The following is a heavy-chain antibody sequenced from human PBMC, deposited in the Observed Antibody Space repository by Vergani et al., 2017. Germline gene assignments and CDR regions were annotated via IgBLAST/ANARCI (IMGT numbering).Heavy chain of an antibody. CDR1: GASINNDFYY. CDR2: IYVSGIT. Sequence: QVQLQESGPGLVKPSQTLSLTCTVSGASINNDFYYWHWIRQPAGKGLEWIGRIYVSGITDYNSSLQSRVSMSVDTSKNQFSLTLTSVTAADTAVYYCARSQPYNSSCYYPGWFDPWGQGTLVTVSS. D-gene: IGHD3-22*01. J-gene: IGHJ5*02. V-gene: IGHV4-61*02. CDR3: ARSQPYNSSCYYPGWFDP.